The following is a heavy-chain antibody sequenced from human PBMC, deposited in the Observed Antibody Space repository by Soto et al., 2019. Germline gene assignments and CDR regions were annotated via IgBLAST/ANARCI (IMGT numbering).Heavy chain of an antibody. CDR2: ISWNSGSI. CDR3: AKDIRGDYVGPAIDY. CDR1: GFTFDDYA. D-gene: IGHD4-17*01. J-gene: IGHJ4*02. V-gene: IGHV3-9*01. Sequence: PGGSLRLSCAASGFTFDDYAMHWVRQAPGKGLEWVSGISWNSGSIGYADSVKGRFTISRDNAKNSLYLQMNSLRAEDTALYYCAKDIRGDYVGPAIDYWGQGPLVTVSS.